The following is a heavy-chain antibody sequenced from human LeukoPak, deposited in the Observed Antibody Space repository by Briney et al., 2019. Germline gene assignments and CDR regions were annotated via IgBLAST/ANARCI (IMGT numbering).Heavy chain of an antibody. D-gene: IGHD2-2*02. CDR1: GGTFSSYA. Sequence: SVKVSCKASGGTFSSYAISWVRQAPRQGLEWMGGIIPIFGTANYAQKFQGRVTITRNTSISTAYMELSSLRSEDTAVYYCARGLRGCGSTSCYTTLGDYWGQGTLVTVSS. J-gene: IGHJ4*02. CDR2: IIPIFGTA. V-gene: IGHV1-69*05. CDR3: ARGLRGCGSTSCYTTLGDY.